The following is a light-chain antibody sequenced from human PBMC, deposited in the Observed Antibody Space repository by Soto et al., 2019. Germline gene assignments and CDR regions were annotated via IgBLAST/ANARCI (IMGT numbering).Light chain of an antibody. CDR1: QDISNY. J-gene: IGKJ2*02. CDR2: DAS. Sequence: DIQMTQSPSSLSASVGDRVSITCQASQDISNYLNWYQQKPGKAPKLLIYDASNLETGVPSRFSGSGSGTDFTFTISSLQPEDIATYYCQQYDTLGTFGQGTKLEIK. V-gene: IGKV1-33*01. CDR3: QQYDTLGT.